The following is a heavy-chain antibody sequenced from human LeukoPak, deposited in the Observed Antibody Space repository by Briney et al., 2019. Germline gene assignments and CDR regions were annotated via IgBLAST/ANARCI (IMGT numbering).Heavy chain of an antibody. CDR2: MNPDSGKT. CDR3: ARESGILGVVIIPLYFDY. Sequence: ASVKVSCKASGYSFTNYDINWVRQATGQGLEWMAWMNPDSGKTGYAQKFQDRLTMTRNTSISTAYMELSSLTSEDTAVYYCARESGILGVVIIPLYFDYWGQGTLVTVSS. CDR1: GYSFTNYD. J-gene: IGHJ4*02. D-gene: IGHD3-3*01. V-gene: IGHV1-8*01.